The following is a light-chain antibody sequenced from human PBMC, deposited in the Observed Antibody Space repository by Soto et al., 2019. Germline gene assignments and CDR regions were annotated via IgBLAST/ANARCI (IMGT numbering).Light chain of an antibody. CDR1: NSDIGDYDY. CDR3: SSYTSSSTRV. J-gene: IGLJ3*02. V-gene: IGLV2-14*01. Sequence: QSALTQPASVSGSPGQSITISCTGTNSDIGDYDYVSWYQHHPGKAPKLMIHEVTNRPSGVSNRFSGSKSGNMAFLTISGLQAEDEADYYCSSYTSSSTRVFGGGTKLTVL. CDR2: EVT.